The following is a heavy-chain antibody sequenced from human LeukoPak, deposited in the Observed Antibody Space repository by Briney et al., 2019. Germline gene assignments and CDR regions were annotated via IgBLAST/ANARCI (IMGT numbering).Heavy chain of an antibody. CDR3: ARGYTDYDYPFDS. J-gene: IGHJ4*02. V-gene: IGHV3-21*04. CDR2: IRNSSTYI. D-gene: IGHD5-12*01. CDR1: GFNFNKYS. Sequence: PGGSLRLSCSASGFNFNKYSMNWVRQAPGKGLEWVSFIRNSSTYIYYAQSVKGRFTISRDNTKKSLYLRMDSLRVEDTAVYYCARGYTDYDYPFDSWGQGTLVTVSS.